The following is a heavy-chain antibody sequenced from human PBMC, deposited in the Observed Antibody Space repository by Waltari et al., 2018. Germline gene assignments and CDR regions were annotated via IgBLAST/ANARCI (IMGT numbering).Heavy chain of an antibody. CDR1: GYTFTSYD. CDR2: INPNSGNT. J-gene: IGHJ4*02. CDR3: ARGGIAVAGADY. V-gene: IGHV1-8*03. D-gene: IGHD6-19*01. Sequence: QVQLVQSGAEVKKPGASVTVSCKASGYTFTSYDINWVRQATGQGLEWMGWINPNSGNTGYAQKFQGRVTITRNTSISTAYMELSSLRSEDTAVYYCARGGIAVAGADYWGQGTLVTVSS.